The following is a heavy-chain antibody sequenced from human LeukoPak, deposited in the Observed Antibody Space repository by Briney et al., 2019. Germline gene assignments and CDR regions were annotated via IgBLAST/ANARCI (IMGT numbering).Heavy chain of an antibody. CDR3: VRSKSGTYGWFDP. V-gene: IGHV4-59*01. J-gene: IGHJ5*02. CDR2: IYYTGNT. CDR1: GGSINNYY. D-gene: IGHD4-17*01. Sequence: SETLSLTCAVSGGSINNYYWSWIRQPPGKGLEWIGFIYYTGNTNYNPSLKSRLTISVDTSKNQFSLKVSSVTAADTAVYYCVRSKSGTYGWFDPWGQGTLVTVSS.